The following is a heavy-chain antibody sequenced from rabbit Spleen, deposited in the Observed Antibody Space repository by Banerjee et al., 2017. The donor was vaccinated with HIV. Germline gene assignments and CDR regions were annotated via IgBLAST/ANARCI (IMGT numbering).Heavy chain of an antibody. CDR3: ARGGGNGAGYAYYFNL. CDR2: IYAGSAGNT. Sequence: QEQLVESGGGLVQPEGSLKLTCTASGFTLSSYWMCWVRQAPGKGLEWIACIYAGSAGNTHYASWAKGRFTISKTSSTTVTLQMTSLTAADTATYFCARGGGNGAGYAYYFNLWGPGTLVTVS. D-gene: IGHD6-1*01. CDR1: GFTLSSYW. V-gene: IGHV1S45*01. J-gene: IGHJ4*01.